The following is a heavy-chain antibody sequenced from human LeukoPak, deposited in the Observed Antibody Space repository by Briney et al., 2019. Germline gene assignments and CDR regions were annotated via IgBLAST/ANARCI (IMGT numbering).Heavy chain of an antibody. CDR2: IYTSGTT. J-gene: IGHJ4*02. D-gene: IGHD3-3*01. V-gene: IGHV4-61*02. CDR3: AREGLRGYDFWSGYPGGYYFDY. CDR1: GGSISSGSYY. Sequence: SETLSLTCTVSGGSISSGSYYWSWIRQPAGKGLESIGRIYTSGTTDYNPSLKSRVTISVDTSKNQFSLRLSSVTAADTAVYYCAREGLRGYDFWSGYPGGYYFDYWGQGTLVTVSS.